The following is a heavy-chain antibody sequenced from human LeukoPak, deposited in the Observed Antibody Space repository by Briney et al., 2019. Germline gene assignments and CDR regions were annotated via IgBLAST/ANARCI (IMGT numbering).Heavy chain of an antibody. D-gene: IGHD5-18*01. CDR2: IYYSGST. CDR1: GGSISSYY. V-gene: IGHV4-59*08. Sequence: SETLSLTCTASGGSISSYYWSWIRQPPGKGLEWIGYIYYSGSTNYNPSLKSRVTISVDTSKNQFSLKLSSVTAADTAVYYCAGITVDTAMVYFDYWGQGTLVTVSS. CDR3: AGITVDTAMVYFDY. J-gene: IGHJ4*02.